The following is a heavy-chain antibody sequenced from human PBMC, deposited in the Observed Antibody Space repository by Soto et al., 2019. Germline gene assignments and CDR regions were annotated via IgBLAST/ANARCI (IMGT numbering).Heavy chain of an antibody. Sequence: DVQLVESGGGLVQPGRSLRLSCAASGFTFDEHAMHWVRQAPGKGLEWVSFISWNSDTIGYVDSVKGRFTISRDNAKNSLYLQMNSLRAEDTALYYCAKDHSGWNYGIDYWGQGTLVTVSS. V-gene: IGHV3-9*01. CDR1: GFTFDEHA. J-gene: IGHJ4*02. CDR3: AKDHSGWNYGIDY. CDR2: ISWNSDTI. D-gene: IGHD1-7*01.